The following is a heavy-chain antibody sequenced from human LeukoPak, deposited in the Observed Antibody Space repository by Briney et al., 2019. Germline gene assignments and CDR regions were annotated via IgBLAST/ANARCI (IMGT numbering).Heavy chain of an antibody. CDR3: ARGLRRGYSGYDYPGY. J-gene: IGHJ4*02. Sequence: SETLSLTCAVCGGSFSGYYWSWIRQPPGKGLEWIGEIHHSGSTNYNPSLKSRVTISADTSKNQFSLKLCSVTAADTAVYFCARGLRRGYSGYDYPGYWGQGTLVTVSS. CDR2: IHHSGST. D-gene: IGHD5-12*01. CDR1: GGSFSGYY. V-gene: IGHV4-34*01.